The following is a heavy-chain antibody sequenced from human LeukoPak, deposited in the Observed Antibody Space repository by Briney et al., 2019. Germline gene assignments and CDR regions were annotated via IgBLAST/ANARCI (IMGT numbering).Heavy chain of an antibody. CDR1: GGSIGSNNW. CDR3: ARDVGARVPNV. CDR2: IYHSGST. V-gene: IGHV4-4*02. J-gene: IGHJ6*04. Sequence: SGTLSLTCVVSGGSIGSNNWWNWVRQPPGKGLEWIGEIYHSGSTNYNASLKSRVTISVDKTKNQLSLKLTSVTAADTAVYYCARDVGARVPNVWGKGTTVTVSS.